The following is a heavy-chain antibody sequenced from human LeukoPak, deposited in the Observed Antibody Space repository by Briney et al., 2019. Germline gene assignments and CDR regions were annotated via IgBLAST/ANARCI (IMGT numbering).Heavy chain of an antibody. CDR3: ARDLEYCSTTSCFT. CDR2: IYTSGST. CDR1: GGSISSGGYY. J-gene: IGHJ5*02. V-gene: IGHV4-61*02. D-gene: IGHD2-2*01. Sequence: SETLSLTCTVSGGSISSGGYYWSWIRQPAGKGLEWIGRIYTSGSTNYNPSLKSRLTLSLDASKNQFSLRLTSVTVADTAVYYCARDLEYCSTTSCFTWGQGTLVTVSS.